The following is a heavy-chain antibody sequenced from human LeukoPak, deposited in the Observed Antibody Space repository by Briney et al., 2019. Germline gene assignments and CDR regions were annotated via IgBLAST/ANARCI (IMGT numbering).Heavy chain of an antibody. CDR1: GFTFSSYW. V-gene: IGHV3-7*01. D-gene: IGHD2-2*01. CDR3: ARESGYCGSTSCSHLGHWFDP. J-gene: IGHJ5*02. CDR2: IKQDGSEK. Sequence: GGSLRLSCAASGFTFSSYWMSWVRQAPGKGLEWVANIKQDGSEKYYVDSVKGRFTISRDNAKNSLYLQMNSLRAEDTAVYYCARESGYCGSTSCSHLGHWFDPWGQGTLVTVSS.